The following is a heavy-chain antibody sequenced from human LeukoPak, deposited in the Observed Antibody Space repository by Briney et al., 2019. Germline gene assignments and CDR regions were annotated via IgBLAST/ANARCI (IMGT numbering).Heavy chain of an antibody. CDR2: MNPSRGNT. CDR1: GYTFTSYD. CDR3: ARGENGMDV. Sequence: ASVKVSCKASGYTFTSYDVNWVRQATGQGLEWMGWMNPSRGNTGFGQKFQGRVSLTRDTSTSTAYMELSRLRSDDTAVYYCARGENGMDVWGQGTTVTVSS. V-gene: IGHV1-8*01. J-gene: IGHJ6*02.